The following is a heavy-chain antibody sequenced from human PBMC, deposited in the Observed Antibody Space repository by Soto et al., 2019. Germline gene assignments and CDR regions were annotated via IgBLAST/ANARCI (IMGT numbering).Heavy chain of an antibody. V-gene: IGHV1-3*01. CDR1: GYTFSTSG. D-gene: IGHD1-1*01. CDR3: ARAPRLTQLSA. J-gene: IGHJ5*02. CDR2: INGVNGNT. Sequence: QVQLVQSGAEVKKVGASIRISCKASGYTFSTSGMHWVRQAPGQGLEWVGWINGVNGNTKYSQKFQDRVTITRDSSASTAYMEVSGLTSEDTGVFYCARAPRLTQLSAWGQGTQVIVSS.